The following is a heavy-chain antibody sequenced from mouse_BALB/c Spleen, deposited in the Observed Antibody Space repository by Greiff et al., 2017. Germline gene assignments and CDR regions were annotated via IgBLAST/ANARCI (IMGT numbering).Heavy chain of an antibody. CDR1: GFTFTDYY. V-gene: IGHV7-3*02. D-gene: IGHD2-1*01. J-gene: IGHJ4*01. CDR2: IRNKANGYTT. Sequence: EVMLVESGGGLVQPGGSLRLSCATSGFTFTDYYMSWVRQPPGKALEWLGFIRNKANGYTTEYSASVKGRFTISRDNSQSILYLQMNTLRAEDSATYYCARVKDGNYGDYYAMDYWGQGTSVTVSS. CDR3: ARVKDGNYGDYYAMDY.